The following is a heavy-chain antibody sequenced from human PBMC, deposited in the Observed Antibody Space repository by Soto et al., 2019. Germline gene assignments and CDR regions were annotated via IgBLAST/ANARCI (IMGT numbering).Heavy chain of an antibody. D-gene: IGHD3-16*01. V-gene: IGHV4-61*01. Sequence: GSSQIRGSYYWSWIRQPPGKGLEWIGYIRYSGSTNISPPVKSRVSISEDRTKNQFSLKLSSVTAADTAVYYCARVGGNTFDYWGQGTLVTVSS. CDR2: IRYSGST. CDR3: ARVGGNTFDY. J-gene: IGHJ4*02. CDR1: GSSQIRGSYY.